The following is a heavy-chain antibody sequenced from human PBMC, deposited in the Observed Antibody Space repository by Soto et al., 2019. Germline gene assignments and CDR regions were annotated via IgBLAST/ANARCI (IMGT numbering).Heavy chain of an antibody. J-gene: IGHJ6*02. CDR2: INYSRYT. D-gene: IGHD4-17*01. V-gene: IGHV4-34*01. Sequence: SETLSLTCAVYGGSFSDYYWSWIRQPPGKGLEWIGEINYSRYTNYNPSHKSRVTKSVDTSKSQFSLKLSTVTAADTAVYYCARGNMTTVTTSRDYYYYGMDVWGQGTTVTVS. CDR1: GGSFSDYY. CDR3: ARGNMTTVTTSRDYYYYGMDV.